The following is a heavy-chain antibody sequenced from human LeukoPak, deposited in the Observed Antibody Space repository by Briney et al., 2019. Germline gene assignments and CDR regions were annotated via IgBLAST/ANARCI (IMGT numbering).Heavy chain of an antibody. CDR2: IYSGGST. J-gene: IGHJ4*02. CDR3: ARDSYSNYGLLDY. CDR1: GFTVSSNY. D-gene: IGHD4-11*01. V-gene: IGHV3-66*02. Sequence: GGSLRLSCAASGFTVSSNYMSWVRQAPGKGLEWVSVIYSGGSTYYADSVKGRFTISRDNSKNTLYLQMNSLRAEDTAVYYCARDSYSNYGLLDYWGRGTLVTVSS.